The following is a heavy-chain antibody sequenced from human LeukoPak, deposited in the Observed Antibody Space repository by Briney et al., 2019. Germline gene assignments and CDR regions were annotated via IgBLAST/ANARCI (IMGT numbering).Heavy chain of an antibody. CDR2: ISWNSGSI. CDR3: ARWIQLWLDAFDI. Sequence: PGGSLRLSCAASGFTFDDYAMHWVRQAPGKGLEWVSGISWNSGSIGYADSVKGRFTISRDNSKNTLYLQMNSLRAEDTVVYYCARWIQLWLDAFDIWGQGTMVTVSS. CDR1: GFTFDDYA. D-gene: IGHD5-18*01. V-gene: IGHV3-9*01. J-gene: IGHJ3*02.